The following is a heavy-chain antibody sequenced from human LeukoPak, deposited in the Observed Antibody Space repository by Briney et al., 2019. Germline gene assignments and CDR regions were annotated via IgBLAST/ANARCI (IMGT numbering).Heavy chain of an antibody. J-gene: IGHJ4*02. D-gene: IGHD3-9*01. V-gene: IGHV3-11*01. Sequence: GGSLRLSCAASGFTFSDYYMSWIRQAPGKGLEWVSNISSSGSTIYYADSVKGRFTISRDNAKNSLYLQMNSLRAEDTAVYYCARDRGAGYDILTGYYSPPSFDYWSQGTLVTVSS. CDR1: GFTFSDYY. CDR2: ISSSGSTI. CDR3: ARDRGAGYDILTGYYSPPSFDY.